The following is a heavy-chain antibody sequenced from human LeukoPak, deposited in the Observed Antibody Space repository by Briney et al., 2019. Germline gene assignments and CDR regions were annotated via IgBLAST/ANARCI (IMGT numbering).Heavy chain of an antibody. CDR3: AKDPYSGSYYDY. CDR2: ISGSGGST. J-gene: IGHJ4*02. D-gene: IGHD1-26*01. CDR1: GFTFSSYG. Sequence: GGSLRLSCAASGFTFSSYGMSWVRQAPGKGLEWVSAISGSGGSTYYADSVKGWFTISRDNSKSTLYLQMNSLRAEDTAVYYCAKDPYSGSYYDYWGQGTLVTVSS. V-gene: IGHV3-23*01.